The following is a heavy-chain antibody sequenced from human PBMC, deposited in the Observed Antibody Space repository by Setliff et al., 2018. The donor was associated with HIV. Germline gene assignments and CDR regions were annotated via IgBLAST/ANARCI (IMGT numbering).Heavy chain of an antibody. Sequence: PGGSLRLSCVASGLDIGDYWMTWVRQAPGKGLEWVANINPDGNERYYMESVQGRFTISRDNIQNSLLLQMNSLRPEDTAFYYCVKGYDVLTANPDSWGQGTLVTVSS. CDR3: VKGYDVLTANPDS. V-gene: IGHV3-7*03. CDR2: INPDGNER. J-gene: IGHJ4*02. D-gene: IGHD3-9*01. CDR1: GLDIGDYW.